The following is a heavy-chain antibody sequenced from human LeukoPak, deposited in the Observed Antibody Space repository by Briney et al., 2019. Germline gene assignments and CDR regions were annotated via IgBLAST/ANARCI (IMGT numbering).Heavy chain of an antibody. CDR1: GFTFSSYA. CDR3: ARGGYGLATYYFDY. Sequence: QSGGSLRLSCAASGFTFSSYAMSWVRQAPGKGLEWVSAISGSGGSTYYADSVKGRFTISRDNSKNTLYLQMNSLRAEDTAVYYCARGGYGLATYYFDYWGQGTLVTVSS. D-gene: IGHD5-18*01. J-gene: IGHJ4*02. CDR2: ISGSGGST. V-gene: IGHV3-23*01.